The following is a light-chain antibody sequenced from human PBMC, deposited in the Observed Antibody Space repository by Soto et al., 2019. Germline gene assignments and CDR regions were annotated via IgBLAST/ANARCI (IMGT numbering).Light chain of an antibody. CDR2: RNN. Sequence: QSVLTQPPSASGTPGQRVTISCSGSSSNIGSNYVYWYQQLPETAPKLLIYRNNQRPSGVPDRFSGFKSGTSASLAISGLRSEDEADYYCAAWDDSLRGPVFGGGTKLTVL. CDR1: SSNIGSNY. V-gene: IGLV1-47*01. CDR3: AAWDDSLRGPV. J-gene: IGLJ3*02.